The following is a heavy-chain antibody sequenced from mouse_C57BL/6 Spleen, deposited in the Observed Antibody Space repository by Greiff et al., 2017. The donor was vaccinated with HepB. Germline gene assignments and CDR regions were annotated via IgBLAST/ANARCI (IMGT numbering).Heavy chain of an antibody. Sequence: EVQGVESGGDLVKPGGSLKLSCAASGFTFSSYGMSWVRQTPDKRLEWVATISSGGSYTYYPDSVKGRFTISRDNAKNTLYLQMSSLKSEDTAMYYCARQVDGITTVVATRAMDYWGQGTSVTVSS. J-gene: IGHJ4*01. D-gene: IGHD1-1*01. CDR1: GFTFSSYG. CDR2: ISSGGSYT. CDR3: ARQVDGITTVVATRAMDY. V-gene: IGHV5-6*01.